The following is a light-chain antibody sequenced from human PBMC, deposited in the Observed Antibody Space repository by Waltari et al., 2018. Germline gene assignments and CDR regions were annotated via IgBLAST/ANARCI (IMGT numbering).Light chain of an antibody. J-gene: IGKJ4*01. CDR1: PAISNNY. Sequence: EIVLTQSPDTLSLSPGERVTLSCRASPAISNNYLAWYQQKPGQAPRLLIYAASRRATGFPDRFSGGGSETDFTLTISRLESEDSAVYYCQQYGSSFGGGTKVEIK. CDR2: AAS. CDR3: QQYGSS. V-gene: IGKV3-20*01.